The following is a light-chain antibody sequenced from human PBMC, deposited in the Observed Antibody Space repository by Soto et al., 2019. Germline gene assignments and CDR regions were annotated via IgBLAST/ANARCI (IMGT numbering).Light chain of an antibody. CDR3: QQYASSPLT. V-gene: IGKV3-20*01. CDR1: ETINSNS. CDR2: GSS. Sequence: EIVLMQSPGTLSLSPGERAILSCRASETINSNSLAWYQQKPGQTPKLLIYGSSSRAPGIPGRVSGSGSGTEFSVTISRLEPEDFAEYYCQQYASSPLTFGGGTKVDIK. J-gene: IGKJ4*01.